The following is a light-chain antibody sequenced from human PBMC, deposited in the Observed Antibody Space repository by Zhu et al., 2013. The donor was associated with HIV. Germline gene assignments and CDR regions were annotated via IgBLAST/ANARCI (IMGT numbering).Light chain of an antibody. Sequence: DIVMTQSPDSLAVSLGERATFNCKSSQSVLYSSNNKNYLAWYQQKPGQPPKLLIYWASTRESGVPDRFSGSGSGTDFTLTISSLQAEDVAVYYCQQYYGNPYTFGQGT. J-gene: IGKJ2*01. CDR2: WAS. V-gene: IGKV4-1*01. CDR1: QSVLYSSNNKNY. CDR3: QQYYGNPYT.